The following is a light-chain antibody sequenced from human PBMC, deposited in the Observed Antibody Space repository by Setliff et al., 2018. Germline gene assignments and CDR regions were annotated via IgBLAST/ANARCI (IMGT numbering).Light chain of an antibody. CDR3: YSYAGSSTFLV. J-gene: IGLJ2*01. CDR2: EVS. V-gene: IGLV2-23*02. Sequence: QSALAQPRSVSGSPGQSITISCIGTSSDVGSYNLVSWYQQHPGKAPKLIIYEVSKRPSGVSNRFSGSKSGNTASLTISGLQAEDETDYYCYSYAGSSTFLVFGGGTKVTVL. CDR1: SSDVGSYNL.